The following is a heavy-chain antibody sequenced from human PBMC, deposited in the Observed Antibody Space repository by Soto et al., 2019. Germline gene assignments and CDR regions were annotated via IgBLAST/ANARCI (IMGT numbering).Heavy chain of an antibody. J-gene: IGHJ4*02. V-gene: IGHV3-23*01. Sequence: XVSLRLSYAASGFNFGALALNWVRQAPGKGLEWVSGISVSDAFIYYADSVRGRFSISRDASENILYLQMSSLRVDDTALYYCTRETVAGITGLDYWGPGTLVTSPQ. CDR1: GFNFGALA. CDR2: ISVSDAFI. D-gene: IGHD1-20*01. CDR3: TRETVAGITGLDY.